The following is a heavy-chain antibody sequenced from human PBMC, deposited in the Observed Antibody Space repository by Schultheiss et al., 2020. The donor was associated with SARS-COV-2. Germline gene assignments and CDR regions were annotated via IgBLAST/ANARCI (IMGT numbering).Heavy chain of an antibody. V-gene: IGHV3-21*04. CDR1: GFTFSSYS. J-gene: IGHJ3*02. D-gene: IGHD4-17*01. CDR3: AKDGDSDAFDI. Sequence: GGSLRLSCAASGFTFSSYSMNWVRQAPGKGLEWVSSISSSSSYIYYADSVKGRFTISRDNAKNSLYLQMNSLRTEDTALYYCAKDGDSDAFDIWGQGTMVTVSS. CDR2: ISSSSSYI.